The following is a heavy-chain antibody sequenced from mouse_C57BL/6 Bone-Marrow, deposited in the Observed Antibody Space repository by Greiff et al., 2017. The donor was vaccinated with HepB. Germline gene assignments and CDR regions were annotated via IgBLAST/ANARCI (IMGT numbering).Heavy chain of an antibody. Sequence: VKLMESGAELARPGASVKLSCKASGYTFTSYGISWVKQRTGQGLEWIGEIYPRSGNTYYNEKFKGKATLTADKSSSTAYMELRSLTSEDSAVYFCAREGSGYLDYWGQGTTLTVSS. CDR3: AREGSGYLDY. D-gene: IGHD3-2*02. CDR1: GYTFTSYG. CDR2: IYPRSGNT. V-gene: IGHV1-81*01. J-gene: IGHJ2*01.